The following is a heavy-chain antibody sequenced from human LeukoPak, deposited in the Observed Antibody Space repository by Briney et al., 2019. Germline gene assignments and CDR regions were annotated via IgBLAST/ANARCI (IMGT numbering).Heavy chain of an antibody. Sequence: GGSLRLSCAASGFTVSSDYVSWVRQAPGKGLEWVSVIYSGGSTFYADSVKGRFTISRDNSKTTLYLQMNSLRAEDTAVYYCASRATVTTDRFWFVPWGQGTLVTVSS. CDR2: IYSGGST. D-gene: IGHD4-11*01. J-gene: IGHJ5*02. CDR1: GFTVSSDY. CDR3: ASRATVTTDRFWFVP. V-gene: IGHV3-53*01.